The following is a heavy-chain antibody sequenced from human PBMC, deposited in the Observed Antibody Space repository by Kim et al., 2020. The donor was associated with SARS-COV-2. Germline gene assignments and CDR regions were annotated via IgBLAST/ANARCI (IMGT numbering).Heavy chain of an antibody. CDR1: GFTFSSYA. CDR2: ISGSGGST. Sequence: GGSLRLSCAASGFTFSSYAMSWVRQAPGKGLEWVSAISGSGGSTYYADSVKGRFTISRDNSKNTLYLQMNSLRAEDTAVYYCATGRNYYDSSGYYYYWGQGTLVTVSS. CDR3: ATGRNYYDSSGYYYY. V-gene: IGHV3-23*01. D-gene: IGHD3-22*01. J-gene: IGHJ4*02.